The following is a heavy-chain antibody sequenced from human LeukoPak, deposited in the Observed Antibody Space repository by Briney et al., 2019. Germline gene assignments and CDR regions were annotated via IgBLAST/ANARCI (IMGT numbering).Heavy chain of an antibody. Sequence: SETLSLTCTVSGGSISSYYWSWIRQPPGKDLEWIGYIYYSGSTNYNPSLKSRVTISVDTSKNQFSLKLSSVTAADTAVYYCARFYDAFDIWGQGTMVTVSS. CDR1: GGSISSYY. CDR3: ARFYDAFDI. J-gene: IGHJ3*02. V-gene: IGHV4-59*01. CDR2: IYYSGST.